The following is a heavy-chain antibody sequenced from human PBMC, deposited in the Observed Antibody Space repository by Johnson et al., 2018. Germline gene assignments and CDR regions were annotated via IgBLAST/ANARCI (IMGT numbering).Heavy chain of an antibody. D-gene: IGHD3-22*01. CDR1: GGSISSYY. J-gene: IGHJ4*02. Sequence: QVQLQESGPGLVKXSETXSLXCTVSGGSISSYYWSWIRQPPGKGLEWIGYIYYSGSTNYNPSLKSRVTISLDTSKKQFSLKLSPVTAADTAVYYCARVNYYDSSGYYPDYWGQGTLVTVSS. CDR2: IYYSGST. CDR3: ARVNYYDSSGYYPDY. V-gene: IGHV4-59*01.